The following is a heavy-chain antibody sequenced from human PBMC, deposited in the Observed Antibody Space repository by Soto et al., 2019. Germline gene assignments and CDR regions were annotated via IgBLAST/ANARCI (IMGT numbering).Heavy chain of an antibody. Sequence: SETLSLTCSVSGDSISNLDYFWAWIRQPPGQALEYIGYIYKSATTYYNPSFESRVDISVETSKTQLSLNVTSVTAADTAVYFCARGRYCLTGRCFPNWFDSWGQGALVTVSS. CDR2: IYKSATT. D-gene: IGHD7-27*01. V-gene: IGHV4-30-4*01. CDR3: ARGRYCLTGRCFPNWFDS. CDR1: GDSISNLDYF. J-gene: IGHJ5*01.